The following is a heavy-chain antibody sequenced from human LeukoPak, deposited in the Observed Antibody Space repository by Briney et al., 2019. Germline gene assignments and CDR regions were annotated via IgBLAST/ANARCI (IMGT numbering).Heavy chain of an antibody. CDR2: ISSSSSYI. CDR3: AKDYYDSSGYMVHFDY. D-gene: IGHD3-22*01. CDR1: GFTFSSYS. V-gene: IGHV3-21*04. J-gene: IGHJ4*02. Sequence: PGGSLRLSCAASGFTFSSYSMNWVRQAPGKGLEWVSSISSSSSYIYYADSVKGRFTISRDNSKNSLYLQMNSLRTEDTALYYCAKDYYDSSGYMVHFDYWGQGTLVTVSS.